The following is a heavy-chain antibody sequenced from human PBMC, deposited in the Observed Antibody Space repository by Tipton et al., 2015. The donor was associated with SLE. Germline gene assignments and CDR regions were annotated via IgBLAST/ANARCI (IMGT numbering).Heavy chain of an antibody. D-gene: IGHD3-10*01. V-gene: IGHV1-18*01. CDR3: ATGSGALLGMDV. CDR2: ISAYNGNT. Sequence: QSGPEVKKPGASVKVSCKASGYTFTSYGISWVRQAPGQGLEWMGWISAYNGNTKYSQKFQGRVTITRDTSASTAYMELSSLRSEDTAVYYCATGSGALLGMDVWGQGTTVTVSS. J-gene: IGHJ6*02. CDR1: GYTFTSYG.